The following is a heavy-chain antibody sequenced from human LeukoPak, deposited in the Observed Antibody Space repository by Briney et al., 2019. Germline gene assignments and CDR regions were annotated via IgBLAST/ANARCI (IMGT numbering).Heavy chain of an antibody. V-gene: IGHV3-30*18. CDR3: AKDIAVAGTWGYYYYYMDV. D-gene: IGHD6-19*01. CDR1: GFTFSTYW. J-gene: IGHJ6*03. CDR2: ISYDGSNK. Sequence: GGSLRLSCAASGFTFSTYWMTWVRQAPGKGLEWVAVISYDGSNKYYADSVKGRFTISRDNSKNTLYLQMNSLRAEDTAVYYCAKDIAVAGTWGYYYYYMDVWGKGTTVTVSS.